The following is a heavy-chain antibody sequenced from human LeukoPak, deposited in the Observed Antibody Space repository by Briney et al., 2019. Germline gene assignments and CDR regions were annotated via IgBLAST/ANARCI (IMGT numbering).Heavy chain of an antibody. D-gene: IGHD3-3*01. V-gene: IGHV3-7*01. J-gene: IGHJ6*03. CDR3: ARASYYDFWSGYYQDYYYYMDV. Sequence: GGSLRLSRAASGFTFSSYLMSWVRQAPGKGLEWVANIKQDGSEKYYVDSVKGRFTISRDNAKNSLYLKMNSLRAEDTAVYYCARASYYDFWSGYYQDYYYYMDVWGKGTTVTVSS. CDR1: GFTFSSYL. CDR2: IKQDGSEK.